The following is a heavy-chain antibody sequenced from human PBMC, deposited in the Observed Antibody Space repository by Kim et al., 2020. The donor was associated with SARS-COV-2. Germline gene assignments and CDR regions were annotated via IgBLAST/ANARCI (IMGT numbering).Heavy chain of an antibody. CDR2: ISYDGSNK. CDR1: GFTFSSYA. CDR3: ARDLRRFDP. Sequence: GGSLRLSCAASGFTFSSYAMHWVRQAPGKGLEWVAVISYDGSNKYYADSVKGRFTISRDNSKNTLYLQMNSLRAEDTAVYYCARDLRRFDPWGQGTLVTVSS. V-gene: IGHV3-30*04. J-gene: IGHJ5*02.